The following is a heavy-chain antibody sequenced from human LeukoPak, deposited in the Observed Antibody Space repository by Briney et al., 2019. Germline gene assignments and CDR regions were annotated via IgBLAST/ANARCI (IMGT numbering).Heavy chain of an antibody. D-gene: IGHD1-7*01. CDR1: GDSISSSY. V-gene: IGHV4-59*01. J-gene: IGHJ3*02. Sequence: PSETLSLTCTVSGDSISSSYWSWIRQPPGKGLEWIGYIYYSGSTNYNPSLKSRVTISVDTSKNQFSLKLSSVTAADTAVYYCARVELHPTDDAFDIWGQGTMVTVSS. CDR2: IYYSGST. CDR3: ARVELHPTDDAFDI.